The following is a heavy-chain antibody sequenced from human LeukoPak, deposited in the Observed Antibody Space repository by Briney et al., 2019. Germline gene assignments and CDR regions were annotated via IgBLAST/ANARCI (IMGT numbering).Heavy chain of an antibody. Sequence: GGSLRLSCAASGFTFSSYAMHWVRQAPGKRLEWVAVISYDGSSKFYADSVKGRFTISRDNSKNTLYLQLNSLRAEDTAVYYCARDKDYYDSSGPFDYWGQGTLLTVSS. CDR1: GFTFSSYA. CDR3: ARDKDYYDSSGPFDY. D-gene: IGHD3-22*01. J-gene: IGHJ4*02. V-gene: IGHV3-30-3*01. CDR2: ISYDGSSK.